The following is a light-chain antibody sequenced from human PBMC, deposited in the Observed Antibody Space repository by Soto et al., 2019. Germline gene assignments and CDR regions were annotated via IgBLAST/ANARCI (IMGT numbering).Light chain of an antibody. J-gene: IGLJ1*01. Sequence: QSVLTQPPSVSGAPGQRVTISCTGSSSNIGAGYDVHWYQQLPGTAPKLLIYGNSNRPSGVPERFSGSKSGTSASLAITGLQAEDEADYYCQSYDSSLSGYVVGTGTKLTVL. CDR2: GNS. CDR3: QSYDSSLSGYV. CDR1: SSNIGAGYD. V-gene: IGLV1-40*01.